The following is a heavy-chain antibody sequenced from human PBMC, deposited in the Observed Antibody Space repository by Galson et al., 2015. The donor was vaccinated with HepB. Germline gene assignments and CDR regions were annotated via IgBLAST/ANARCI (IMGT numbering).Heavy chain of an antibody. CDR1: GFTFSSYA. Sequence: SLRLSCAASGFTFSSYAMSWVRQAPGKGLEWVSAISGSGGSTYYADSVKGRFTISRDNSKNTLYLQMNSLRAEDTAVYYCAKTSTRVCSGGSCYSHYYYGMDVWGQGTTVTVSS. V-gene: IGHV3-23*01. J-gene: IGHJ6*02. CDR2: ISGSGGST. CDR3: AKTSTRVCSGGSCYSHYYYGMDV. D-gene: IGHD2-15*01.